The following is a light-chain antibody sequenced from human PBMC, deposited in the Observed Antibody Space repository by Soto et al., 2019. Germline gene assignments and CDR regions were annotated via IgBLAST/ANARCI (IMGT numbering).Light chain of an antibody. CDR1: QSVSSY. CDR2: DAS. CDR3: QRRSTWPLT. Sequence: EIVLTQSPATLSLSPGERATLSCRASQSVSSYVAWYQQKPGQAPRLLIYDASNRATGIPARFSGSGSGTDFTLTISSLEPEDVAIYYCQRRSTWPLTFGGGTKVEIQ. V-gene: IGKV3-11*01. J-gene: IGKJ4*01.